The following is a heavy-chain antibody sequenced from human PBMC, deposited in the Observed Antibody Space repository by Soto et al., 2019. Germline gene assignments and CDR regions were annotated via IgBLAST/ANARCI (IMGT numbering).Heavy chain of an antibody. V-gene: IGHV1-18*01. CDR3: ARTPGPPTPPYYYYYGMDV. Sequence: QVQLVQSGAEVKKPGASVKVSCKASGYTFTSYGISWVRQAPGQGLEWMGWISAYNGNTNYAQKLQGRVTMTTDTSTSTADMELRSLRSDDTAVYYCARTPGPPTPPYYYYYGMDVWGQGTTVTVSS. J-gene: IGHJ6*02. CDR1: GYTFTSYG. CDR2: ISAYNGNT.